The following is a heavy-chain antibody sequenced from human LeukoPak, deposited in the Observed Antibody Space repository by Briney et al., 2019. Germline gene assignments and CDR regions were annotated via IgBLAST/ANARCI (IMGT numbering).Heavy chain of an antibody. D-gene: IGHD3-22*01. Sequence: PGGSLRISCAASGFTFGSYAMSWVHQAPGKGLEWVSGISGRGHTTYHADSVRGRFTISRDNSKNTLYLQMDSLRVDDSAAYYCAKGGHYDSSGYSPFDYWGQGTLVTVSS. CDR1: GFTFGSYA. CDR3: AKGGHYDSSGYSPFDY. J-gene: IGHJ4*02. CDR2: ISGRGHTT. V-gene: IGHV3-23*01.